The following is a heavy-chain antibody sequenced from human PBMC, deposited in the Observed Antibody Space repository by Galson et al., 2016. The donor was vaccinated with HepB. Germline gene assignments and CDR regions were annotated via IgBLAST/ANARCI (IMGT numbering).Heavy chain of an antibody. CDR3: ARVSGGRGGYSNGRVGEQLEASVS. D-gene: IGHD5-18*01. J-gene: IGHJ3*02. Sequence: SVKVSCKASGYTFTSYYMHWVRQAPGQGLEWMGIIKPSGAGTTYAQKFQGRVTMTMDTSTSTVYMELSSLRSEDTAVYYCARVSGGRGGYSNGRVGEQLEASVSWVQGKMFSVSS. CDR1: GYTFTSYY. V-gene: IGHV1-46*01. CDR2: IKPSGAGT.